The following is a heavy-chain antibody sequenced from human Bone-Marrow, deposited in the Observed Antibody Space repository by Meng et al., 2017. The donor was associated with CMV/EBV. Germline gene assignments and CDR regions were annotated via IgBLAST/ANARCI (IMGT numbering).Heavy chain of an antibody. Sequence: GGSPRLSCAASGFTFSDYYMSWIRQAPGKGLEWVSYISSSGSTIYYADSVKGRFTISRDNAKNSLYLQMNSLRAEETAVYYCARVPTMVRGVITGGGRHYYGMDVWGQGTTVTVSS. D-gene: IGHD3-10*01. V-gene: IGHV3-11*01. CDR1: GFTFSDYY. CDR3: ARVPTMVRGVITGGGRHYYGMDV. CDR2: ISSSGSTI. J-gene: IGHJ6*01.